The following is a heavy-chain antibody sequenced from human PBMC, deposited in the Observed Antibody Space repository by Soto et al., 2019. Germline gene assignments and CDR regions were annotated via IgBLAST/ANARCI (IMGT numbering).Heavy chain of an antibody. Sequence: EVQLVESGGGLVQPGGSLRLSCAASGFTVSSNYMSWVRQAPGKGLEWVSVIYSGGSTYYAGSVKGRFTISRDNSKNTMYLQMNGLGAEDTAVYYGAGVARSYSGSWGQGTLVTVSS. CDR2: IYSGGST. CDR3: AGVARSYSGS. V-gene: IGHV3-66*01. D-gene: IGHD6-13*01. CDR1: GFTVSSNY. J-gene: IGHJ4*02.